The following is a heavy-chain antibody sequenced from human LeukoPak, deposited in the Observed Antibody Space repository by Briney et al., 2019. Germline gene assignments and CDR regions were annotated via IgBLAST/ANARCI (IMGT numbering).Heavy chain of an antibody. CDR2: IYHSGST. CDR1: GGSISSSNW. V-gene: IGHV4-4*02. D-gene: IGHD4-23*01. J-gene: IGHJ3*02. CDR3: ARHQRGNSDAFDI. Sequence: PSETLSLTCAVSGGSISSSNWWSWVRQPPGKGLEWIGEIYHSGSTNYNPSLKSRVTISVDTSKDQFSLKLSSVTAADTAVYYCARHQRGNSDAFDIWGQGTMVNVSS.